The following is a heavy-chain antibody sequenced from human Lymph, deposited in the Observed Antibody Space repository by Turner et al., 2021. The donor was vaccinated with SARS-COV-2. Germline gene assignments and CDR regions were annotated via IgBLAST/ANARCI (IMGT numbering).Heavy chain of an antibody. V-gene: IGHV3-21*01. D-gene: IGHD2-21*02. CDR3: ARGPPDFPYYFDY. Sequence: EVQLVESGGGLVKPGGSLRLSCAASGFTFSSYSMNWVRQAQGKGLEWVSSITFTSSYIYYADSVKGRFTISRDNAKNSLYLQMNSLRAEDTAVYYCARGPPDFPYYFDYWGQGTLVTVS. J-gene: IGHJ4*02. CDR1: GFTFSSYS. CDR2: ITFTSSYI.